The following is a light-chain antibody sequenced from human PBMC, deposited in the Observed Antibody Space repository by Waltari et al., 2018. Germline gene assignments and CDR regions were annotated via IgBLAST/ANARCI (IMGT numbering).Light chain of an antibody. V-gene: IGKV2-29*02. CDR3: MQALETPFT. Sequence: DIVMTQTPLSLPVTPREPASISCRSTQSLLHSTVATYLYWYLRNRGQPPRLLIYRVSTRLSGWPDRFSGSGSDTDFTLKVSRVEAEYVGIYYCMQALETPFTFGPGTKLDIK. J-gene: IGKJ3*01. CDR2: RVS. CDR1: QSLLHSTVATY.